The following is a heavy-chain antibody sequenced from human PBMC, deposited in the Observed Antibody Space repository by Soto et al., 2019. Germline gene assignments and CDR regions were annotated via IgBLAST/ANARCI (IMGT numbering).Heavy chain of an antibody. D-gene: IGHD3-16*01. V-gene: IGHV3-7*01. CDR3: TSMIFGGPFDY. Sequence: EVQLVESGGDLVQPGGSLRLSCAASGFTFSTYWMSWVRQAPGKGLEWVANIKADGSETYYVDSVRGRFTISRDNAKNSLYLQMISLRAEDTAVYYCTSMIFGGPFDYWGPGALVTVSS. CDR1: GFTFSTYW. CDR2: IKADGSET. J-gene: IGHJ4*02.